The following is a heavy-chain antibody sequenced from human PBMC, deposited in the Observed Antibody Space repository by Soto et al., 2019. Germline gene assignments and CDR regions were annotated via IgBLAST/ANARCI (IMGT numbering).Heavy chain of an antibody. J-gene: IGHJ5*01. CDR2: IGRRGDAT. CDR3: ARDSGFLVVADSDDS. Sequence: EVQLLESGGGLVQPGGSLRLSCEASGFTFSYYGLTWVRQAPGRGLEWVSSIGRRGDATFYADSVRGRFSISRDNSKNTVTLQMDRLRGEDTARYYCARDSGFLVVADSDDSWGHGTQVTVSS. D-gene: IGHD6-19*01. CDR1: GFTFSYYG. V-gene: IGHV3-23*01.